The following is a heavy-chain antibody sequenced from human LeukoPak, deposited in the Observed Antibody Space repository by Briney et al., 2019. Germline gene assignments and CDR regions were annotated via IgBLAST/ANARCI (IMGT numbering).Heavy chain of an antibody. CDR1: GGSISSGSYY. J-gene: IGHJ6*03. D-gene: IGHD3-16*01. V-gene: IGHV4-39*01. CDR2: IYFSGST. Sequence: PSGTLSLTCTVSGGSISSGSYYWGWIRQPPGKGLEWIGTIYFSGSTYYNPSLKSRVTISVDTSKNQFSLKLSSVTAADTAVYYCARSSYVSYYMDVWGKGTTVTVSS. CDR3: ARSSYVSYYMDV.